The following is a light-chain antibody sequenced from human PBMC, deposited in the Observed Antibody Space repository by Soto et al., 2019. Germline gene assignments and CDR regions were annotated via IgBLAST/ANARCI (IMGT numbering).Light chain of an antibody. J-gene: IGKJ1*01. CDR2: GAS. V-gene: IGKV3-15*01. Sequence: EIVMTQSPATLSVSPGERATLSCRASQSVSSYLAWYQQKPGQAPRLLIYGASTRATGIPARFSGTGSGTEFTLTISSLQSEDFAVYYCQQHNNWPRTFGQGTKVETK. CDR3: QQHNNWPRT. CDR1: QSVSSY.